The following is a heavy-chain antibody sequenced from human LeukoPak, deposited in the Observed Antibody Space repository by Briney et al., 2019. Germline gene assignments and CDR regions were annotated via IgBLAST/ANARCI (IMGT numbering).Heavy chain of an antibody. D-gene: IGHD3-9*01. V-gene: IGHV3-30*04. CDR3: ARRWFFDY. J-gene: IGHJ4*02. CDR2: ISSDGGDK. Sequence: PGRSLRLSCAASGFTFSIYAMHWVRQAPGKGVEWVAVISSDGGDKYYADSVKGRFTISRDNSKNTLYLQMNSLRSEDTAVYYCARRWFFDYWGQGTLVTVSS. CDR1: GFTFSIYA.